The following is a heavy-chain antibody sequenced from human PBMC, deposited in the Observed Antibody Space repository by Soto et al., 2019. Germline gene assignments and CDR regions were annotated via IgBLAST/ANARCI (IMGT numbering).Heavy chain of an antibody. CDR2: ISSSGSTI. D-gene: IGHD3-3*01. Sequence: GGSLRLSCAASGFTFSDYYMSWIRQAPGKGLEWVSYISSSGSTIYYADSVKGRFTISRDNAKNSLYLQMNSLRAEDTAVYYCAGTGFLEWLLTPYYYYYMDVWGKGTTVTVSS. CDR1: GFTFSDYY. CDR3: AGTGFLEWLLTPYYYYYMDV. J-gene: IGHJ6*03. V-gene: IGHV3-11*01.